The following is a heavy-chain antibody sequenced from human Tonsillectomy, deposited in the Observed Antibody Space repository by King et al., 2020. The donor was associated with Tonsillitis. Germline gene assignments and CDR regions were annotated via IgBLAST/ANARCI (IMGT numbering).Heavy chain of an antibody. D-gene: IGHD3-22*01. CDR1: GYSISSGYY. J-gene: IGHJ4*02. CDR3: ARVKLKDSSWRNDY. Sequence: VQLQESGPGLVKPSETLSLTCTVSGYSISSGYYWGWIRQPPGKGLEWIGSIYHSGSTYYNPSLKSRVTISVDTSKNQFSLKLSSVTAADTAVYYCARVKLKDSSWRNDYWGQGTLVTVSS. V-gene: IGHV4-38-2*02. CDR2: IYHSGST.